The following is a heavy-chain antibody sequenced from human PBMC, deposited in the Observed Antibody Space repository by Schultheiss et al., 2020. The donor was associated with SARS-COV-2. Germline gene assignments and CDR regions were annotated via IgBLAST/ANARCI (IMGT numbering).Heavy chain of an antibody. Sequence: GGSLRLSCAASGFTFDDYAMHWVRQAPGKGLEWVSLISGDGGSTYYADSVKGRFTISRDNSKNSLYLQMNSLRTEDTDLYYCAKGLGELSLFGYYYGMDVWGQGTTVTVSS. CDR3: AKGLGELSLFGYYYGMDV. CDR1: GFTFDDYA. CDR2: ISGDGGST. D-gene: IGHD3-16*02. J-gene: IGHJ6*02. V-gene: IGHV3-43*02.